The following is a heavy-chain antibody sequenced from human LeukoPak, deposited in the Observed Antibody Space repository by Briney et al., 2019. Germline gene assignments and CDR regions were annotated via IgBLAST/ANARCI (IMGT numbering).Heavy chain of an antibody. CDR1: GGSISSYY. Sequence: PSETLSLTCTVTGGSISSYYWSWIRQPAGKGLEWIGRIYTSGSTNYNPSPKSRVTMSVDTPKNHFSLNLSSVTAADTAVYYCARDLGATTVTKSGNAFDIWGQGTMVTVSS. CDR2: IYTSGST. J-gene: IGHJ3*02. V-gene: IGHV4-4*07. CDR3: ARDLGATTVTKSGNAFDI. D-gene: IGHD4-17*01.